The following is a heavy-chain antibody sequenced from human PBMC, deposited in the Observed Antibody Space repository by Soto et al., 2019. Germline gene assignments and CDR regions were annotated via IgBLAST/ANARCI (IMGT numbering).Heavy chain of an antibody. D-gene: IGHD1-26*01. CDR2: IKYSGST. V-gene: IGHV4-30-4*08. CDR1: GGSIGRDDYF. CDR3: VRQGIGRPYYSDS. J-gene: IGHJ4*02. Sequence: SETRSLTCTGSGGSIGRDDYFWSWIRQPPGKGLEWIGYIKYSGSTYYIPSLKSRVTMSVDTSKKQFSLNLSSVTAADTAVYFCVRQGIGRPYYSDSWGPGTFVT.